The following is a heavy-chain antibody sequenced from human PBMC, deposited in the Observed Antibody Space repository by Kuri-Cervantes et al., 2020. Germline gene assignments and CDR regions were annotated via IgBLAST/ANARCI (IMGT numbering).Heavy chain of an antibody. CDR2: IRFDGSGK. Sequence: LSLTCAASGFTFSNHGMHWVRQAPGKGLEWVAYIRFDGSGKYYTDSVRGRFTISRDNAKNSLYLQMNSLRAEDTAVYYCAKEGVGATPAFFDYWGQGTLVTVSS. CDR3: AKEGVGATPAFFDY. J-gene: IGHJ4*02. CDR1: GFTFSNHG. V-gene: IGHV3-30*02. D-gene: IGHD1-26*01.